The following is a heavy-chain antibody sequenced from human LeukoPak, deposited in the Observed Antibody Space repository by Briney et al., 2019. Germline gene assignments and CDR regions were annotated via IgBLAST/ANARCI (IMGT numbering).Heavy chain of an antibody. J-gene: IGHJ3*02. V-gene: IGHV3-11*04. CDR1: GFTFSDYF. D-gene: IGHD2-21*02. CDR2: ITDNGRKT. Sequence: GGSLRLSCAASGFTFSDYFMGWIRQAPGKGLEWVSYITDNGRKTYYADSVKGRFTTSRDNAKNTLYLQMNSLRAEDTAVYYCARYCGGDCHDAFDIWGQGTMVTVSS. CDR3: ARYCGGDCHDAFDI.